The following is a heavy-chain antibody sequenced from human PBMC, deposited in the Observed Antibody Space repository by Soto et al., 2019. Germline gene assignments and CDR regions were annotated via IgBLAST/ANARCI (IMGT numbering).Heavy chain of an antibody. J-gene: IGHJ6*02. V-gene: IGHV3-48*02. D-gene: IGHD1-26*01. Sequence: PGKGLEWVSYIRSSSSSIYHADSVKGRFTISRDNAKNSLYPQMNSLRDEDTAVYYCARECGSCPPYFYFGMDVWGQGTTVSVYS. CDR2: IRSSSSSI. CDR3: ARECGSCPPYFYFGMDV.